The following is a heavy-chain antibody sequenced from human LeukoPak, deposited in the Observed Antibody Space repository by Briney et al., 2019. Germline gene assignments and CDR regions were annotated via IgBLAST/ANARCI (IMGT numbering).Heavy chain of an antibody. V-gene: IGHV3-23*01. CDR1: GFTFSSHG. CDR3: AKCLLLRSDDYAPFDY. Sequence: GGSLRLSCAASGFTFSSHGMCWVRQAPGRGLEWVSSIGIGGDTTYSDSVKGRFTISRDNSKNTLYLQMNSLRVEDTAVYFCAKCLLLRSDDYAPFDYWGQGTLVTVSS. J-gene: IGHJ4*02. CDR2: IGIGGDTT. D-gene: IGHD4-17*01.